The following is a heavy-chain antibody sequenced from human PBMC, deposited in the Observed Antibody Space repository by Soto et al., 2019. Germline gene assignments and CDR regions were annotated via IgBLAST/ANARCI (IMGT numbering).Heavy chain of an antibody. CDR3: ARYYGSGSVGYF. D-gene: IGHD3-10*01. CDR2: IIPMLSTT. CDR1: GGTFANHA. V-gene: IGHV1-69*12. Sequence: QVQLVQSGAEVKKPGSSVRVSCEASGGTFANHAIAWVRQAPGQGLEWMGGIIPMLSTTNYAQKFQGRLTIPAEESMATTYMERSRRRSEDAAMYFGARYYGSGSVGYFWGQGTLVTVSA. J-gene: IGHJ4*01.